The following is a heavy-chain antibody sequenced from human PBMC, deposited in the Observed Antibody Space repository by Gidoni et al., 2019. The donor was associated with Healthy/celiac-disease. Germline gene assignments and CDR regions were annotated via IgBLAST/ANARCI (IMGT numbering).Heavy chain of an antibody. D-gene: IGHD3-22*01. Sequence: EVQLLESGGGLVQPGGSLRLSCAASGFTFSSYAMSWVRRAPGKGLGWVSAIGGRGGSTYYADSVKGRFTISRDNSKNTLYLQMNSLRAEDTAVYYCAKNGRYYYDSSAHLSIDPWGQGTLVTVSS. V-gene: IGHV3-23*01. CDR3: AKNGRYYYDSSAHLSIDP. J-gene: IGHJ5*02. CDR2: IGGRGGST. CDR1: GFTFSSYA.